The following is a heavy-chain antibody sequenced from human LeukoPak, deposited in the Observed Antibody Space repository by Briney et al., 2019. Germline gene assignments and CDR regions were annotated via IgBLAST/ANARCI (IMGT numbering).Heavy chain of an antibody. CDR2: INHSGST. V-gene: IGHV4-34*01. J-gene: IGHJ6*03. CDR1: GGSFSGYY. Sequence: SETLSLTCAVYGGSFSGYYWSWIRQPPGKGLEWIGEINHSGSTNYNPSLKSRVTISVDTSKNQFSLKLSSVTAADTAVYYCARGEIIAARSTYPLPYYYYYMDVWGKGTTVTVSS. D-gene: IGHD6-6*01. CDR3: ARGEIIAARSTYPLPYYYYYMDV.